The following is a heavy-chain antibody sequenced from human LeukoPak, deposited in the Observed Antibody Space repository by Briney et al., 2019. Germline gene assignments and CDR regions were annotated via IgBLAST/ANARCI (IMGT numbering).Heavy chain of an antibody. CDR2: IIPIFGTA. V-gene: IGHV1-69*05. D-gene: IGHD2-15*01. Sequence: SVEVSCKASGGTFSSYAISWVRQAPGQGLEWMGRIIPIFGTANYAQKFQGRVTITTDESTSTAYMELSSLRSEDTAVYYCARAPGYCSGGSCLDYWGQGTLVTVSS. CDR3: ARAPGYCSGGSCLDY. J-gene: IGHJ4*02. CDR1: GGTFSSYA.